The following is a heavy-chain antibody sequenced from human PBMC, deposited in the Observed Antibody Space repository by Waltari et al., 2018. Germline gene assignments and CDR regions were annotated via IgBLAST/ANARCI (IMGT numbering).Heavy chain of an antibody. CDR1: GLSITSNRHY. D-gene: IGHD5-12*01. CDR3: ATYIGASVGTAAFDV. J-gene: IGHJ3*01. Sequence: QLQLQESGPRLVRPSGTLSPICRVSGLSITSNRHYWAWIRQSPGQGLEWIGTVSYSGTTYISPSLKSRVSVSRDTSKNQVSLILGSVTAADMAVYYCATYIGASVGTAAFDVWGQGTMVTVSS. V-gene: IGHV4-39*01. CDR2: VSYSGTT.